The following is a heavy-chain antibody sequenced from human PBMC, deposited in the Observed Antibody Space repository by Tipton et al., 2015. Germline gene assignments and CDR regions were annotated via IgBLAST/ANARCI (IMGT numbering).Heavy chain of an antibody. CDR3: ARGLWAYFYGMDV. J-gene: IGHJ6*02. D-gene: IGHD3-16*01. CDR1: GFTFSSYA. Sequence: SLRLSCATSGFTFSSYAMHWVRQAPGKGLQWVAIISYDGINKYYGDSVKGRFTISRDNSNNTVYLQMNSLRAEDTAVYYCARGLWAYFYGMDVWGQGTTVTVSS. V-gene: IGHV3-30*03. CDR2: ISYDGINK.